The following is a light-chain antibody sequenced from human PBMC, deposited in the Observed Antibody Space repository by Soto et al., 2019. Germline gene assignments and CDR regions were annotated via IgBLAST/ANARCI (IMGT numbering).Light chain of an antibody. CDR2: GNS. Sequence: QSVLTQPPSVSGAPGQRVTISCTGSSSNIGAGYDVHWYQQLPGTAPKLLIYGNSNRPSGVPDRFSASKSGTSASLAITGLQAEDEADYYCQSYDSSLSGSYVFGTGTKVT. J-gene: IGLJ1*01. CDR3: QSYDSSLSGSYV. CDR1: SSNIGAGYD. V-gene: IGLV1-40*01.